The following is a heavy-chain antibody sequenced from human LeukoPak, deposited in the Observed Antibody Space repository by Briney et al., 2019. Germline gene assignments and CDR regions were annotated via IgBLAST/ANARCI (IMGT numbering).Heavy chain of an antibody. J-gene: IGHJ5*02. CDR3: ARVDYTFVYCSGSSCRFKWFDP. CDR1: GFTFNSYS. CDR2: ISSSSSYI. Sequence: GGSLRLSCAASGFTFNSYSMNWVRNAPGKGLEWVSYISSSSSYIYYADPVKGRFTISRDNAKNSLYLHMHSLKATAKPVYQCARVDYTFVYCSGSSCRFKWFDPWGQGTLVAVSS. D-gene: IGHD2-15*01. V-gene: IGHV3-21*05.